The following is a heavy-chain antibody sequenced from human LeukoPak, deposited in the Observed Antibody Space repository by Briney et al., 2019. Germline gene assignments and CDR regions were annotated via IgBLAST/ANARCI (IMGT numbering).Heavy chain of an antibody. D-gene: IGHD2-2*01. V-gene: IGHV4-39*01. Sequence: SETLSLICTVSGGSISSRSYYWGWIRQPPGKGLEWIGSIFYSGTTYYNPSLKSRVTISVDTSKNQFSLRLSSVTAADTAVYYCASENCSGTSCSSFDYWGEGSLVTVSS. CDR3: ASENCSGTSCSSFDY. CDR2: IFYSGTT. J-gene: IGHJ4*02. CDR1: GGSISSRSYY.